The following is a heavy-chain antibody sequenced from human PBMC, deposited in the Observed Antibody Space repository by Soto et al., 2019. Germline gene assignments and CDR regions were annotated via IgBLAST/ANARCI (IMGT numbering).Heavy chain of an antibody. CDR1: GGTFSSYA. CDR3: AREVVPAAIAINFYYGMDV. Sequence: EASVKVSCKASGGTFSSYAISWVRQAPGQGXEWMGGIIPIFGTANYAQKFQGRVTIAADESTSTAYMELSSLRSEDTAVYYCAREVVPAAIAINFYYGMDVWGQGTTVTVS. D-gene: IGHD2-2*01. J-gene: IGHJ6*02. V-gene: IGHV1-69*13. CDR2: IIPIFGTA.